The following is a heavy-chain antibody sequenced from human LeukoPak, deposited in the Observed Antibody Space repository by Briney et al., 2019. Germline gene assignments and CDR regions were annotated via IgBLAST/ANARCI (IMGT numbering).Heavy chain of an antibody. V-gene: IGHV4-39*01. CDR3: ARLDWSNWCFDL. J-gene: IGHJ2*01. Sequence: TSETLSLTCAVSGGSICSGSYYWGWIRQPPGKGLEWIGSIYYTGSTYYNPSLKSRVTISVDTSKNQFSLNLSSVTAADTAVYYCARLDWSNWCFDLWGRGTLVIVSS. D-gene: IGHD3/OR15-3a*01. CDR2: IYYTGST. CDR1: GGSICSGSYY.